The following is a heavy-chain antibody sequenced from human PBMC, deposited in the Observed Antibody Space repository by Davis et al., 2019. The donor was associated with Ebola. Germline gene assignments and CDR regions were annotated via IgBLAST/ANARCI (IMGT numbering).Heavy chain of an antibody. CDR3: ATRIAAAGTVRDDY. CDR2: ISSSGSTI. D-gene: IGHD6-13*01. V-gene: IGHV3-11*01. CDR1: GFTFSDYY. Sequence: GESLKISCAASGFTFSDYYMSWIRQAPGKGLEWVSYISSSGSTIYYADSVKGRFTISRDNAKNTLYLQMNSLRAEDTAVYYCATRIAAAGTVRDDYWGQGTLVTVSS. J-gene: IGHJ4*02.